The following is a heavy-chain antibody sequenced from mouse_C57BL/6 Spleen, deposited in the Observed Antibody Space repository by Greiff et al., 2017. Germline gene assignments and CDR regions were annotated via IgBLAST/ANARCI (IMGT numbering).Heavy chain of an antibody. CDR3: AYYGSSFFAY. V-gene: IGHV1-54*01. CDR1: GYAFTNYL. D-gene: IGHD1-1*01. J-gene: IGHJ3*01. Sequence: QVQLQQSGAELVRPGTSVKVSCKASGYAFTNYLIEWVKQRPGQGLEWIGVINPGSGGTNYNQKFKGKATLTVDKSSSTAYMQLSSLTSEDSAVYYCAYYGSSFFAYWGQGTLVTVSA. CDR2: INPGSGGT.